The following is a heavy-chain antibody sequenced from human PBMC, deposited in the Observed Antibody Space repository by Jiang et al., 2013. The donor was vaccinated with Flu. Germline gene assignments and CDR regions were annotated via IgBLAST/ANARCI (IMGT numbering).Heavy chain of an antibody. CDR1: GFNFSNYA. CDR2: ISYDGKKK. V-gene: IGHV3-30*04. Sequence: QLVESGGGVVQPGRSLRLSCAASGFNFSNYAMHWVRQAPGKGLEWVSIISYDGKKKDYADSVKGRFTISRDSSKNTLYLQMDSLRPEDTAVYYCARDDVIVAVTATPFDYWGQGTLVTVSS. D-gene: IGHD2-15*01. J-gene: IGHJ4*02. CDR3: ARDDVIVAVTATPFDY.